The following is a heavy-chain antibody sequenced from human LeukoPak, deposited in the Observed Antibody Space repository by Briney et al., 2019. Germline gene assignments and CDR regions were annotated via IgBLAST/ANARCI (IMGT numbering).Heavy chain of an antibody. V-gene: IGHV1-2*02. CDR3: AVAPGDY. D-gene: IGHD2-21*01. Sequence: GASVKVSCKASGYTVTDYYIHWMRQAPGQGLEWMGWVNPNSVYTFYAQKFQGRVTLTRDTSISTVYMELTTLTSDDTALYYCAVAPGDYWGQGTLVSVSA. J-gene: IGHJ4*02. CDR1: GYTVTDYY. CDR2: VNPNSVYT.